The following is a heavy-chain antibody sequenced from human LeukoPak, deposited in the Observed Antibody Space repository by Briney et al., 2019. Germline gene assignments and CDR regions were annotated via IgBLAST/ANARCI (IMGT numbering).Heavy chain of an antibody. Sequence: RASVKVSCKASGYTFTGYYMHWVRQAPGQGLEWMGRIIPILGIANYAQKFQGRVTITADKSTSTAYMELSSLRSEDTAVYYCAGNEPSGSYDYWGQGTLVTVSS. J-gene: IGHJ4*02. CDR1: GYTFTGYY. CDR3: AGNEPSGSYDY. V-gene: IGHV1-69*02. CDR2: IIPILGIA. D-gene: IGHD3-10*01.